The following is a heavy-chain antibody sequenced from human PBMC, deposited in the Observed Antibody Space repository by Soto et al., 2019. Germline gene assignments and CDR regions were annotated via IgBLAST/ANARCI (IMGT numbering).Heavy chain of an antibody. J-gene: IGHJ4*02. Sequence: QVHLVQSGAEMKGPGASVRVSCKTSGYTFSDYYMHWLRQAPGQGLEWMGWVNPENGDTNYAQTFEGRVTMTRDTSINKAYMELSRLKSDDTAVYFCARDRLYHGSGSGWYADFWGQGALVSVSS. CDR2: VNPENGDT. CDR3: ARDRLYHGSGSGWYADF. CDR1: GYTFSDYY. V-gene: IGHV1-2*02. D-gene: IGHD6-19*01.